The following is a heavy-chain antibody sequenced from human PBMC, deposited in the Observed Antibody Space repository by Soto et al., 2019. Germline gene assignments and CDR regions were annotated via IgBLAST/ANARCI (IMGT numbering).Heavy chain of an antibody. D-gene: IGHD6-13*01. V-gene: IGHV3-53*01. J-gene: IGHJ6*02. CDR3: ASPGEAAANYYYYSMDV. Sequence: GGSLRLSCAASGFTVSSNYMSWVRQAPGKGLEWVSVIYSGGSTYYADSVKGRFTISRDNSKNTLYLQMNSLRAEDTAVYYCASPGEAAANYYYYSMDVWGQGTTVTVSS. CDR2: IYSGGST. CDR1: GFTVSSNY.